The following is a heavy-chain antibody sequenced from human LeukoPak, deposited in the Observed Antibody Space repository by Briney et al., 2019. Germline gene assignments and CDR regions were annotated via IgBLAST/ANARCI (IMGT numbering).Heavy chain of an antibody. CDR3: ARDTDYFDY. CDR2: IYTSGST. V-gene: IGHV4-61*02. Sequence: SETLSLTCTVSGGSISSGSYYGSWIRQPAGKGLEWIERIYTSGSTNYNPSLKSRVTISVDTSKNQFSLKLSSVTAADSAVYYCARDTDYFDYWGQGPLVTVSS. CDR1: GGSISSGSYY. J-gene: IGHJ4*02.